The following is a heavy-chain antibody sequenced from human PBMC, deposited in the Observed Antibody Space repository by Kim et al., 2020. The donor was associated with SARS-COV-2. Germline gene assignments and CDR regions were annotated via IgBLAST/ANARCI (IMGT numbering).Heavy chain of an antibody. J-gene: IGHJ4*02. CDR3: AKGGAYSGSWYVPDF. Sequence: GGSLRLSCSASGFTFSSYAMSWVRQAPGKGLEWVSTISGISGSTYYANSVKGRFTISRDNSKNTLYLQVNILRAEDTAVYYCAKGGAYSGSWYVPDFWGPGTLVTVYS. CDR1: GFTFSSYA. V-gene: IGHV3-23*01. D-gene: IGHD6-13*01. CDR2: ISGISGST.